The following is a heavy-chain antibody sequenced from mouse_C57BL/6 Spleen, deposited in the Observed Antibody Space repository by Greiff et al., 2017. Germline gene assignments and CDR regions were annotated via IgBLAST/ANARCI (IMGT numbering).Heavy chain of an antibody. Sequence: VQLQQSGPGLVQPSQSLSITCTVSGFSLTSYGVHWVRQSPGKGLEWLGVIWRGGSTDYNAAFMSRLSITKDNSKSQVFFKMNSLQADDTAIYYCAKWEGSNYVYYAMDYWGQGTSGTVSS. CDR1: GFSLTSYG. CDR2: IWRGGST. V-gene: IGHV2-5*01. D-gene: IGHD2-5*01. CDR3: AKWEGSNYVYYAMDY. J-gene: IGHJ4*01.